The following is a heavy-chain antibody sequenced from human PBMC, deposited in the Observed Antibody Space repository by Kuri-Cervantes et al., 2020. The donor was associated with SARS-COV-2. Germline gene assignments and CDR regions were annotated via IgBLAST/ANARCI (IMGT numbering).Heavy chain of an antibody. CDR1: GFTFSSYG. V-gene: IGHV3-30*18. Sequence: GESLKISCAASGFTFSSYGMHWVRQAPGKGLEWVAVISFGGTNKYYADSVKGRFTISRDNSKNTLYLQMNSLRAEDTAVYYCAKDYSNRWYKNFGYWGQGTLVTVSS. CDR3: AKDYSNRWYKNFGY. D-gene: IGHD6-13*01. CDR2: ISFGGTNK. J-gene: IGHJ4*02.